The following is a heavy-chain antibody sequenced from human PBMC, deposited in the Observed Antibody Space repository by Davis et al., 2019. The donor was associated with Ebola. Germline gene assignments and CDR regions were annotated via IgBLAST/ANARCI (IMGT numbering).Heavy chain of an antibody. D-gene: IGHD1-26*01. J-gene: IGHJ4*02. CDR1: GGSFSSTSFS. CDR3: ARLSPVGATVDY. CDR2: LFNSGRT. Sequence: PSETLSLTCTVSGGSFSSTSFSWGWVRQPPSQGLEWIGNLFNSGRTFYSPSLKGRVTISVDSTNNHFSLRLTSVTAADTAVYYCARLSPVGATVDYWGQGSLVTVSS. V-gene: IGHV4-39*02.